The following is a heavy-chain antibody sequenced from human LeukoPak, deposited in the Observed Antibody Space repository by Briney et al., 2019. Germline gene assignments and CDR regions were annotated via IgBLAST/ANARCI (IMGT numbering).Heavy chain of an antibody. Sequence: SETLSLTCTVSGGSLSSSSYYWGWIRQPPGKGLEWIGSIYYSGSTYYNPSLKSRVTISVDTSKNQFSLKLSSVTAADTAVYYCASGVYGMDVWGQGTTVTVSS. J-gene: IGHJ6*02. V-gene: IGHV4-39*01. CDR3: ASGVYGMDV. CDR1: GGSLSSSSYY. CDR2: IYYSGST. D-gene: IGHD3-16*01.